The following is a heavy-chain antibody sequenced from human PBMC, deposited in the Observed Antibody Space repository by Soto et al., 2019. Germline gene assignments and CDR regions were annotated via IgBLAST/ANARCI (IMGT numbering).Heavy chain of an antibody. V-gene: IGHV3-30*09. CDR2: ISYDGSDK. D-gene: IGHD3-22*01. CDR1: GFTYTDFD. J-gene: IGHJ6*02. Sequence: VQLVESGGGEVQPGRSLRLSCAASGFTYTDFDLHWVRQAPGKGLEWVAIISYDGSDKYYADSVKGRFAISRDNPKNTLYLEMNSLRPKDTAVYFCARRAWDSYYAIDVWGQGTTVTVFS. CDR3: ARRAWDSYYAIDV.